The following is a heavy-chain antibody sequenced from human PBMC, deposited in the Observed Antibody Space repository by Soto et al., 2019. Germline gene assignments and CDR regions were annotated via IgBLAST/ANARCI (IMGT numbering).Heavy chain of an antibody. CDR2: ISSSSSYI. CDR1: GFTFSSYS. J-gene: IGHJ6*02. Sequence: GGSLRLSCAASGFTFSSYSMNWVRQAPGKGLEWVSSISSSSSYIYYADSVKGRFTISRDNAKNSLYLQMNSLRAEDTAVYYCARDLAAVTGVYYYYYGMDVWGQGTTVTVSS. CDR3: ARDLAAVTGVYYYYYGMDV. V-gene: IGHV3-21*01. D-gene: IGHD6-13*01.